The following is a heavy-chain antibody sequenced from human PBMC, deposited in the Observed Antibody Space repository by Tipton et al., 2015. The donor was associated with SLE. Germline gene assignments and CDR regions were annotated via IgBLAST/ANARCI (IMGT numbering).Heavy chain of an antibody. D-gene: IGHD3-3*01. V-gene: IGHV3-21*01. Sequence: SLRLSCAASGFTFSSYSMNWVRQAPGKGLEWVSSISSSSSYIYYADSVKGRFTISRDNAKNSLYLQMNSLRAEDTAVYYCAKDQGITIFGVLGWYFDLCGRGTLVTVSS. CDR1: GFTFSSYS. J-gene: IGHJ2*01. CDR3: AKDQGITIFGVLGWYFDL. CDR2: ISSSSSYI.